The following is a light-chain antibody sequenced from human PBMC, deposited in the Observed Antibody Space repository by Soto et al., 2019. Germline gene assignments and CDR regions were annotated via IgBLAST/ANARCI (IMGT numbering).Light chain of an antibody. CDR2: EVS. CDR3: SSYTSSSNL. CDR1: SSDISRYNY. V-gene: IGLV2-14*01. Sequence: QSALTQPASVSGSPGQSITISCPGTSSDISRYNYVSWYQQHPGKAPKLLIYEVSDRPSGISSRFSGSKSGNPASLTISGLQTEDEADYYCSSYTSSSNLFGTGTKLTVL. J-gene: IGLJ1*01.